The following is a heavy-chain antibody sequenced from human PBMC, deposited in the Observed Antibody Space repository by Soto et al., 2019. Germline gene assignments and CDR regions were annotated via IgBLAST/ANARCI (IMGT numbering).Heavy chain of an antibody. J-gene: IGHJ4*02. V-gene: IGHV1-3*01. CDR1: GYTFTSYA. Sequence: ASGKVSCKASGYTFTSYAMHWVRQAPGQRLEWMGWINAGNGNTKYSQKFQGRVTITRDTSASTAYMELSSLRSEDTAVYYCARDRVVVVPAAPDYWGQGTLVTVSS. D-gene: IGHD2-2*01. CDR3: ARDRVVVVPAAPDY. CDR2: INAGNGNT.